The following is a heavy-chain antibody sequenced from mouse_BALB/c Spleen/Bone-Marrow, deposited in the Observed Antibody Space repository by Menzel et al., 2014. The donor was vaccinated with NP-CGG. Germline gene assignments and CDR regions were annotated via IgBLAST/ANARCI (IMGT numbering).Heavy chain of an antibody. Sequence: VKVVESGGGLVQPGGSLKLSCATSGFTFSDYYMYWVRQTPEKRLEWVAYISNGGGSTYYPDTVKGRFTISRDNAKNTLYLQMSRLKSEDTAMYYCARGGLWSSFDYWGQGTTLTVSS. V-gene: IGHV5-12*02. J-gene: IGHJ2*01. D-gene: IGHD1-1*02. CDR1: GFTFSDYY. CDR3: ARGGLWSSFDY. CDR2: ISNGGGST.